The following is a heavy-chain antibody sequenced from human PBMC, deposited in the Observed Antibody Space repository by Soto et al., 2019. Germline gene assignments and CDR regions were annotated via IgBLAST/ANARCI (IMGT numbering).Heavy chain of an antibody. Sequence: QVQLVQSGAEVKKPGSSVKVSCKASGGTFSSYAISWVRQAPGQGLEWMGGIIPIFGTANYAQKLQGGVTIAADKATSTAYMELSSLRSEDTAVYYCAREDRDGYNLDYWGQGTLVTVSS. J-gene: IGHJ4*02. V-gene: IGHV1-69*06. CDR1: GGTFSSYA. CDR2: IIPIFGTA. CDR3: AREDRDGYNLDY. D-gene: IGHD5-12*01.